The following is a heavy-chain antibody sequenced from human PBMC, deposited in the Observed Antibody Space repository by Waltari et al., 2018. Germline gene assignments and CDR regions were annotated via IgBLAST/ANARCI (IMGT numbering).Heavy chain of an antibody. V-gene: IGHV5-51*01. CDR2: VYVDDSDT. CDR3: AREKGYSSGNFDY. J-gene: IGHJ4*02. CDR1: GYSFTTYW. Sequence: EVQLVQSGAEMKKPGESLKISCKGFGYSFTTYWFGWVRQMPGKGLEWMGFVYVDDSDTRYSPSFQGQVTISADKSINTAYLQWSSLEASDTAMYYCAREKGYSSGNFDYWGQGTLVTVSS. D-gene: IGHD6-19*01.